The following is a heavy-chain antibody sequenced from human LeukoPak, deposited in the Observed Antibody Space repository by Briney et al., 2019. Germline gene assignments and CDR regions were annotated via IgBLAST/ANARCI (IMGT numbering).Heavy chain of an antibody. V-gene: IGHV3-7*01. CDR1: RFSFNTHW. J-gene: IGHJ4*02. CDR3: SGRSGFSSIY. D-gene: IGHD2-2*01. Sequence: PGGSLRLSCEASRFSFNTHWVNWVRQTPGKGLEWVANIRPDGSEEFYVDSVKGRFSISRDNAKNLVYLQMNNLRAEDTGVYYCSGRSGFSSIYWGQGILVTVSS. CDR2: IRPDGSEE.